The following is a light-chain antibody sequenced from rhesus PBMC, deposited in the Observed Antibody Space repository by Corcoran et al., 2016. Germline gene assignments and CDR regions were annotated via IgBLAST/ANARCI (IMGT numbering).Light chain of an antibody. J-gene: IGKJ1*01. Sequence: DIQMTQSPSSLSGSVGDRVTITCRASQGISKWMAWYQQKQGKNPKLLIYKASNLETGVPSRFRGSGSGTDFTLTISSLQPEDFATYYCQQHDTSPWTFGQGTKVEIK. CDR3: QQHDTSPWT. V-gene: IGKV1-69*01. CDR2: KAS. CDR1: QGISKW.